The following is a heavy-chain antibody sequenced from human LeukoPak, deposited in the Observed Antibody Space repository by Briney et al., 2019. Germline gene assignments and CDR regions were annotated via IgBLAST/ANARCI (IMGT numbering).Heavy chain of an antibody. V-gene: IGHV3-7*01. CDR2: INPDGSGK. J-gene: IGHJ4*02. CDR1: GLTLSTYW. Sequence: SGGPLRLSCEASGLTLSTYWMNWVRQVPGKGLDWVANINPDGSGKRYVDSVKGRFTIARDNADNSLSLQMNSLRAEDTAEYYCASWGAGGNSWGQGTLVTVSS. CDR3: ASWGAGGNS. D-gene: IGHD3-16*01.